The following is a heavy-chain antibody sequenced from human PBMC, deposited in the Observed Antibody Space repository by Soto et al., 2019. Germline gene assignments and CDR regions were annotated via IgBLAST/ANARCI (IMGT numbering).Heavy chain of an antibody. D-gene: IGHD4-17*01. V-gene: IGHV4-30-2*01. CDR2: IYHSGST. CDR3: ARAMTTVTTIDY. CDR1: GGSISSGGYS. J-gene: IGHJ4*02. Sequence: SETLSLTCAVSGGSISSGGYSWSWIRQPPGKGLEWIGYIYHSGSTYYNPSLKSRVTISVDRSKNQFSLKLSSVTAADTDVYYCARAMTTVTTIDYWGQGTLVTVSS.